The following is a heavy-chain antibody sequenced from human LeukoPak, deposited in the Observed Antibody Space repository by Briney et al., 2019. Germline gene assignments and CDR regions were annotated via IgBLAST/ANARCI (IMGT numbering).Heavy chain of an antibody. D-gene: IGHD1-26*01. J-gene: IGHJ3*02. Sequence: ASVKVSCKASGYTFTGYYMHWVRQAPGQGLEWMGWINPNNGGTNYAQKFQGRVTMTRDTSISTAYMELSRLRSDDTAVYYCAREVGATTWGAFDIWGQGTMVTVSS. CDR1: GYTFTGYY. CDR2: INPNNGGT. CDR3: AREVGATTWGAFDI. V-gene: IGHV1-2*02.